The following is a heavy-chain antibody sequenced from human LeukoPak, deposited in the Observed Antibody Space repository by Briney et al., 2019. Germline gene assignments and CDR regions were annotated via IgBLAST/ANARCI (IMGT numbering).Heavy chain of an antibody. J-gene: IGHJ4*02. CDR2: INQDGREK. CDR3: TRGSGWYPDY. Sequence: GGSLRLSCAASGFAFSSFWMSWVRQVPGKGLEWAANINQDGREKNYVDSVKGRFTIFRDNAKNSLYLQMNSLRVEDTAVFYCTRGSGWYPDYWGQGTLVTVSS. CDR1: GFAFSSFW. V-gene: IGHV3-7*04. D-gene: IGHD6-19*01.